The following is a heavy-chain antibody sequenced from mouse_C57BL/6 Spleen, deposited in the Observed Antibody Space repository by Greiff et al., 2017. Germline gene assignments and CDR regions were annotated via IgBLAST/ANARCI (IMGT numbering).Heavy chain of an antibody. CDR1: GYTFTSYG. D-gene: IGHD3-2*02. CDR2: IYPRSGNT. Sequence: QVQLKQSGAELVRPGASVKLSCTASGYTFTSYGISWVKQRTGQGLEWIGEIYPRSGNTYYNEKFKGKATMTADKSSSTAYMELRSLTSEDAAVYFCARAAQANAMDYWGQGTSVTVSS. J-gene: IGHJ4*01. V-gene: IGHV1-81*01. CDR3: ARAAQANAMDY.